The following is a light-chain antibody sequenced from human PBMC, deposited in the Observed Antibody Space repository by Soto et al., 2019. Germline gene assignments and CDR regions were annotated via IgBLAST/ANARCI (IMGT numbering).Light chain of an antibody. Sequence: QSVLTQPPSASGSPGQSVTISCTGTKSDIGVYDFVSWYQHHPGKAPRLIIYDVSKRPSGVPDRFSGSKSGNTASLTISGLQTEDEADYYCCSYAGSYTLYVFGTGTKVTVL. CDR3: CSYAGSYTLYV. CDR1: KSDIGVYDF. V-gene: IGLV2-11*01. CDR2: DVS. J-gene: IGLJ1*01.